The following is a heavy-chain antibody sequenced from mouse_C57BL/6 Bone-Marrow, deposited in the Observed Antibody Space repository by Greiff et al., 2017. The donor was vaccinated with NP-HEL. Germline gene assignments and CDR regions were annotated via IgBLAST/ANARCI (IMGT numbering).Heavy chain of an antibody. J-gene: IGHJ4*01. CDR1: GYTFTEYT. CDR2: FYPGSGSI. Sequence: VNVVESGAELVKPGASVKLSCKASGYTFTEYTIHWVKQRSGQGLEWIGWFYPGSGSIKYNEKFKDKATLTADKSSSTVYMELSRLTSEDSAVYFCARHEASRYGYDDGYYAMDYWGQGTSVTVSS. V-gene: IGHV1-62-2*01. CDR3: ARHEASRYGYDDGYYAMDY. D-gene: IGHD2-2*01.